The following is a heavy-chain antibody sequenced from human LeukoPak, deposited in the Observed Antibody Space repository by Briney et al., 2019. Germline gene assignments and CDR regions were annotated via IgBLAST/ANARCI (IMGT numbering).Heavy chain of an antibody. J-gene: IGHJ4*02. Sequence: SETLSLTCAVSGGSISSYYWSWIRQPPGKGLDWTGYIYYSGSTKYNASLKSRVTISVDTSKNQFSLKLSSVTAADTAVYYCARGDQWLVSYFDYWGQGTLVTVSS. CDR2: IYYSGST. D-gene: IGHD6-19*01. CDR3: ARGDQWLVSYFDY. CDR1: GGSISSYY. V-gene: IGHV4-59*01.